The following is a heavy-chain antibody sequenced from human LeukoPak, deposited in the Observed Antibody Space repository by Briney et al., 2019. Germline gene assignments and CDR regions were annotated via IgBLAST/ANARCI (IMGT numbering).Heavy chain of an antibody. CDR3: ARTVARYFDY. CDR2: ISSSSSYI. D-gene: IGHD4-23*01. V-gene: IGHV3-21*01. Sequence: PGGALRLSCAASGFTFSSYSRNWVRQAPGKGLEWVSSISSSSSYIYYADSVKGRFTISRDNAKNSLYMQMNSLRAEDTAVYYCARTVARYFDYWGPGPLVIASS. CDR1: GFTFSSYS. J-gene: IGHJ4*02.